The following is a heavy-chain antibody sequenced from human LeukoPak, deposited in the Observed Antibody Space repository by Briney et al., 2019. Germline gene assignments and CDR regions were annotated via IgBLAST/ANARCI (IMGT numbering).Heavy chain of an antibody. D-gene: IGHD6-13*01. CDR3: ARSRRYSSSWTGNWFDP. V-gene: IGHV4-4*07. CDR1: GGSISSYY. CDR2: IYTSGST. J-gene: IGHJ5*02. Sequence: SETLSLTCTVSGGSISSYYWSWIRQPAGKGLEWIGRIYTSGSTNYNPSLKSRVTISVDTSKNQFSLKLSSVTAADTAVYYCARSRRYSSSWTGNWFDPWGQGTLVTVSS.